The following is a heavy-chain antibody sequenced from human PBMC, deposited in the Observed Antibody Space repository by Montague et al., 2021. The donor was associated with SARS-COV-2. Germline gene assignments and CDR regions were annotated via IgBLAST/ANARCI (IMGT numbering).Heavy chain of an antibody. V-gene: IGHV2-5*01. CDR1: GFSLSTSGVG. J-gene: IGHJ4*02. D-gene: IGHD3-16*02. Sequence: PALVKPTQTLTLTCTFSGFSLSTSGVGVGWIRQPPGKALEWLALIYWNDDKRYSPSLKSRLTITKDTSKNQVVLTMTNMDPVDTATYYCARIRRVDDYVWGSYRNAPFDYWGQGTLVTASS. CDR2: IYWNDDK. CDR3: ARIRRVDDYVWGSYRNAPFDY.